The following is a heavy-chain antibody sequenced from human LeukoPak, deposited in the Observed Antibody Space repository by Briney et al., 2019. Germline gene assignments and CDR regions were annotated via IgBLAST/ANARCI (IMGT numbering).Heavy chain of an antibody. Sequence: SETLSLTCTVSGGFISSYYWSWIRQPPGKGLELIGFIYYSGSTNYNPSLKSRVTISIDTSKKQFSLKMSSVTAADTAVYYCAGSEYYYDNREDAFDIWAKGQWSPSLQ. CDR1: GGFISSYY. V-gene: IGHV4-59*08. CDR2: IYYSGST. D-gene: IGHD3-22*01. J-gene: IGHJ3*02. CDR3: AGSEYYYDNREDAFDI.